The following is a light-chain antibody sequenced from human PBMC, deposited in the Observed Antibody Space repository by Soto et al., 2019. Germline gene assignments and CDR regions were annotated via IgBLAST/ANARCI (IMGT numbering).Light chain of an antibody. J-gene: IGLJ1*01. Sequence: QSVLTQPPSASGTPGQKVTISCSGSSSNIGSNAVNWYQQVPGTAPKLLIYSDDQRPSGVPDRFSGSKSGTSASLAISGLQSEDEADYICAAWYDNLNGPSYVFGTGTNVTVL. V-gene: IGLV1-44*01. CDR2: SDD. CDR3: AAWYDNLNGPSYV. CDR1: SSNIGSNA.